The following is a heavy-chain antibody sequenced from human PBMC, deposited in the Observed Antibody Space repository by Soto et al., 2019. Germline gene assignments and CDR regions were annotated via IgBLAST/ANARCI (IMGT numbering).Heavy chain of an antibody. V-gene: IGHV3-23*01. D-gene: IGHD2-2*01. CDR2: ISGSGGST. Sequence: EVQLLESGGGLVQPGGSLRLSCAASGFTFSSYAMSWVRQAPGKGLEWVSAISGSGGSTYYADSVKGRFTISRDNSKNTLYLQMNSLRAEDTAVYYCAKDRRDIVVFSFNVGFDYWGQGTLVTVSS. J-gene: IGHJ4*02. CDR3: AKDRRDIVVFSFNVGFDY. CDR1: GFTFSSYA.